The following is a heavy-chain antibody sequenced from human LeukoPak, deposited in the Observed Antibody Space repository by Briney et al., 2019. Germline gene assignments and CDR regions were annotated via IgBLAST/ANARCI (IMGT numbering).Heavy chain of an antibody. Sequence: ASVKVSCKASGYTFTSYGISWVRQAPGQGLEWMGWISAYNGNTNYAQKLQGRVTMTTDTSTSTAYMELRSLRSDDTAVYYCAWGAECYDILTGYYTIDYWGQGTLVTVSS. J-gene: IGHJ4*02. CDR1: GYTFTSYG. D-gene: IGHD3-9*01. CDR3: AWGAECYDILTGYYTIDY. CDR2: ISAYNGNT. V-gene: IGHV1-18*01.